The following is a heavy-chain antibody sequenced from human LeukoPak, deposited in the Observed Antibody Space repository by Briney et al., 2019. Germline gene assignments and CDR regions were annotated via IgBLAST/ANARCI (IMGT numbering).Heavy chain of an antibody. V-gene: IGHV3-30*01. CDR1: GFTFSSYA. Sequence: GGSLRLSCAASGFTFSSYAMHWVRQAPGKGLERVAVISYDGSKKYYADSVKGRFTISRDNSKNTLYLQMNSLRAEDTAVYYCARGGYSGYDADFDYWGQGTLVTVSS. CDR3: ARGGYSGYDADFDY. D-gene: IGHD5-12*01. CDR2: ISYDGSKK. J-gene: IGHJ4*02.